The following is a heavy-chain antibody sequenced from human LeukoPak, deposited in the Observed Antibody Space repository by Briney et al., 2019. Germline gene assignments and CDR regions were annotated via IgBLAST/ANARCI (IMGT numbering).Heavy chain of an antibody. Sequence: PSETLSLTCTVSGGSISSSSYYWGWIRQPPGKGLDWIGSIYYSGSTYYNPSLKSRVTISVDTSKNQCSLKLSSVTAADTAVYYCARVGFSTMVRERNTVWFDPWGQGTLVTVSS. CDR1: GGSISSSSYY. V-gene: IGHV4-39*07. J-gene: IGHJ5*02. D-gene: IGHD3-10*01. CDR2: IYYSGST. CDR3: ARVGFSTMVRERNTVWFDP.